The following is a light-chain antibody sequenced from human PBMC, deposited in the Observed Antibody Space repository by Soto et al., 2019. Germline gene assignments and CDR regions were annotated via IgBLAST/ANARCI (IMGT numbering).Light chain of an antibody. V-gene: IGKV1-39*01. J-gene: IGKJ5*01. CDR1: QSISNY. CDR3: QHSYSTPIT. CDR2: AAS. Sequence: IRMTQSPSSLSASVGDRVTITCRAGQSISNYLNWYQQRPGKAPNLLIYAASRLQSGVPSRFSGSGSGTDFTLTISSLQPEEFATYYCQHSYSTPITFGQGTRLEI.